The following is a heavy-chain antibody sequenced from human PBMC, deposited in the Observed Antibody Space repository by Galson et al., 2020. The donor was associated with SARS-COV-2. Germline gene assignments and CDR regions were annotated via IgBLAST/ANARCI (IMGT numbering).Heavy chain of an antibody. J-gene: IGHJ3*02. D-gene: IGHD2-15*01. CDR1: EFTISSNW. CDR3: AKKLGYCSGGGCYGVYRDAFAS. CDR2: IKQAGSEK. Sequence: GESLRLSCAASEFTISSNWKSWVRKAQGTGQERVANIKQAGSEKTYVNSVKSRFTISRDNAKNSLYLQMNSLRAEDTAVYYWAKKLGYCSGGGCYGVYRDAFASWGQGTMVTVSS. V-gene: IGHV3-7*03.